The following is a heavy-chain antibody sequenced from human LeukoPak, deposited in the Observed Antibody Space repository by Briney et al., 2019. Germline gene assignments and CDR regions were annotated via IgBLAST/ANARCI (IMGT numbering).Heavy chain of an antibody. CDR1: GYTFTSYG. D-gene: IGHD6-6*01. V-gene: IGHV1-18*01. CDR3: AREYSSSSIGPYYFDY. CDR2: ISAYNGNT. J-gene: IGHJ4*02. Sequence: GASVKVSCEASGYTFTSYGISWVRQAPGQGLEWMGWISAYNGNTNYAQKLQGRVTMTTDTSTSTAYMELRSLRSDDTAVYYCAREYSSSSIGPYYFDYWGQGTLVTVSS.